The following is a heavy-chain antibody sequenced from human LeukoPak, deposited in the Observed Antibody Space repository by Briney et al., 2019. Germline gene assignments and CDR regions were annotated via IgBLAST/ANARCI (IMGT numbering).Heavy chain of an antibody. CDR3: ARHYYYYMDV. Sequence: ETLSLTCTVSSGSISGYYWSWLRQPAGRGLEWIGRIYTTESTNYNPSLKSRVTMSVDPSKNQFSLMLSSVTAADTAVYYCARHYYYYMDVWGKGTTVTVSS. V-gene: IGHV4-4*07. J-gene: IGHJ6*03. CDR1: SGSISGYY. CDR2: IYTTEST.